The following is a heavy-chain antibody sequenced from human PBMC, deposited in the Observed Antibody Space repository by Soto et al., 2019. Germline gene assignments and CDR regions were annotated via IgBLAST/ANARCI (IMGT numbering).Heavy chain of an antibody. CDR3: ATGRCSSTSGYKGYYYYYGMDV. CDR2: ISAYNGNT. CDR1: GYTFTSYG. V-gene: IGHV1-18*01. D-gene: IGHD2-2*01. J-gene: IGHJ6*02. Sequence: GASVKVSCKASGYTFTSYGISWVRQAPGQGLEWMGWISAYNGNTNYAQKLQGRVTMTTDTSTSTAYMELRSLRSDDTAVYYCATGRCSSTSGYKGYYYYYGMDVWGQGTKVTVSS.